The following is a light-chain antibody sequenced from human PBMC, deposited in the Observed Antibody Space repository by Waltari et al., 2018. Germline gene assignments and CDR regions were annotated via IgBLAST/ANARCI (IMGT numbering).Light chain of an antibody. CDR1: ISDVGSFNY. CDR2: DVS. CDR3: SSYTTSSTVV. J-gene: IGLJ2*01. Sequence: QSALTQPASVSVSPGQSITIPCTATISDVGSFNYVPWYRQHPGTAPKLLIVDVSHRPSGVSNRFSGSKSGNTASLTISGLQAEDEADYYCSSYTTSSTVVFGGGTKLTVL. V-gene: IGLV2-14*03.